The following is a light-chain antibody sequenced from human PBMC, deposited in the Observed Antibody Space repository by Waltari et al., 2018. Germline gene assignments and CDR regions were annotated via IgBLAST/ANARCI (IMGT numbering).Light chain of an antibody. V-gene: IGKV3-11*01. CDR3: QQGFT. J-gene: IGKJ3*01. CDR1: QSVSSY. CDR2: DAS. Sequence: EIVLTQSPATLSLSPGERATLSCRASQSVSSYLAWYQQKPGQAPRLLIYDASNRATGIPARFSGSGSGTDFTLTISSLEPEDFAVYYCQQGFTFGPGTKVDIK.